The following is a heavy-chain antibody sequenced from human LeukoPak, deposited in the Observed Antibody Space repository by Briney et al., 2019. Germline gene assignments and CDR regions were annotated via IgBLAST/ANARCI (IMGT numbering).Heavy chain of an antibody. V-gene: IGHV4-31*03. CDR2: IYYSGST. J-gene: IGHJ4*02. D-gene: IGHD3-10*01. Sequence: SETLSLTCTVSGGSTSSGGYYWSWLRQHPGKGLEWIGYIYYSGSTYYNPSLKSRVTISVDTSKNQFSPKLSSVTAADTAVYYCARQRDYYGSGSYLDYWGQGTLVTVSS. CDR1: GGSTSSGGYY. CDR3: ARQRDYYGSGSYLDY.